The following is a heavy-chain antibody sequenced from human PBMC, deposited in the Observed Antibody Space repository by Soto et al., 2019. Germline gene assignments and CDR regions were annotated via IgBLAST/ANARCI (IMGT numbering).Heavy chain of an antibody. CDR1: GFTFSSYW. Sequence: PGGSLILSCAASGFTFSSYWMSWVRQAPGKGLEWVANIKEAGSEKYYVDSVKGRFTISRDNAKNSLYLQMNSLRAEDTAVYYGARVGGRDGYKCGDWGQGPLVTV. J-gene: IGHJ4*02. V-gene: IGHV3-7*01. CDR3: ARVGGRDGYKCGD. CDR2: IKEAGSEK. D-gene: IGHD5-12*01.